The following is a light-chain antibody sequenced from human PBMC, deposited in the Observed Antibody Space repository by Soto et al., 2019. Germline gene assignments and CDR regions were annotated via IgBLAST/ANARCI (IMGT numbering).Light chain of an antibody. CDR3: QAWDSSTVV. J-gene: IGLJ2*01. Sequence: SYELTQPPSVSGSPGQTASITCSGDKLGDKYACWYQQKPGQSPVLVIYQDSKRPSGIPERFSGSNSGNTATLNISGTQAMDEADYYCQAWDSSTVVFGGGTKLTVL. CDR2: QDS. CDR1: KLGDKY. V-gene: IGLV3-1*01.